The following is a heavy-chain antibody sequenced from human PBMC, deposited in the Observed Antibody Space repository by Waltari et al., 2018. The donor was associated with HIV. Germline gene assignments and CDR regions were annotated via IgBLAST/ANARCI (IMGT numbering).Heavy chain of an antibody. CDR1: GFTFTSPA. CDR3: AADGYTGNAFDI. CDR2: IVVGSGNT. J-gene: IGHJ3*02. Sequence: HMQLVQSGPEVKKPGTSVKVSCKASGFTFTSPAVQWVPQARGQRLEWIGWIVVGSGNTNYAQKFQERVTITRDMSTSTAYMELSSLRSEDTAVYYCAADGYTGNAFDIWGQGTMVTVSS. V-gene: IGHV1-58*01. D-gene: IGHD1-26*01.